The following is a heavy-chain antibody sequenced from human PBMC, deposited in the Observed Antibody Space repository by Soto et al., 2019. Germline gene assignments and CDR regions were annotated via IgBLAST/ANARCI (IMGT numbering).Heavy chain of an antibody. CDR3: ARVPATGYYYDSSGYYYFDY. D-gene: IGHD3-22*01. Sequence: VKLVQSGAEVKKPGASVKVSCKASGYTFTSYGISWVRQAPGQGLEWMGWISTYNGNTNYAQKLQGRVTMTTDTSTSTAYMELRSLRSDDTAVYYCARVPATGYYYDSSGYYYFDYWGQGTLVTVSS. J-gene: IGHJ4*02. V-gene: IGHV1-18*01. CDR1: GYTFTSYG. CDR2: ISTYNGNT.